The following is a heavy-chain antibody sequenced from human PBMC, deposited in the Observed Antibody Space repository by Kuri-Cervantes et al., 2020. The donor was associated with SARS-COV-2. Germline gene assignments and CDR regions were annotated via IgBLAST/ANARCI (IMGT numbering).Heavy chain of an antibody. CDR3: ASGGITMIVVAHPFDY. D-gene: IGHD3-22*01. CDR2: INPSGGST. Sequence: ASVKVSCKASGYTFTGYYMHWVRQAPGQGLEWMGIINPSGGSTSYAQKFQGRVTITADKSTSTAYMELSSLRSEDTAVYYCASGGITMIVVAHPFDYWGQGTLVTVSS. CDR1: GYTFTGYY. V-gene: IGHV1-46*01. J-gene: IGHJ4*02.